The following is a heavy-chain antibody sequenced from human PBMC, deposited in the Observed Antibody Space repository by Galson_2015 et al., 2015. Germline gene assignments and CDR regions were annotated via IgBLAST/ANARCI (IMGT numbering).Heavy chain of an antibody. CDR3: AREGYCSSTSCYPLDN. Sequence: SLRLSCAASGFSFSTYGMSWVRQAPGKGLEWVSGIRGSAGNKYYADSVKGRFTISRDNSKNTLYLQMNSLRAEDTAVYYCAREGYCSSTSCYPLDNWGQGTLVTVSS. CDR2: IRGSAGNK. J-gene: IGHJ4*02. D-gene: IGHD2-2*01. CDR1: GFSFSTYG. V-gene: IGHV3-23*01.